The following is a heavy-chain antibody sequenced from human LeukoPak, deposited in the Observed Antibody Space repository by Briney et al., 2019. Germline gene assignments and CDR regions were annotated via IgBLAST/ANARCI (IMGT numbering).Heavy chain of an antibody. D-gene: IGHD6-19*01. CDR3: ARERAIAVAGAYFDY. CDR1: GGSISSYY. CDR2: IYTSAST. V-gene: IGHV4-4*07. Sequence: SETLSLTCTVSGGSISSYYWSWIRQPAGKGLEWIGRIYTSASTNYNPSLKSRVTISVDTSKNQFSLKLSSVTAADTAVYYCARERAIAVAGAYFDYWGQGTLVTVSS. J-gene: IGHJ4*02.